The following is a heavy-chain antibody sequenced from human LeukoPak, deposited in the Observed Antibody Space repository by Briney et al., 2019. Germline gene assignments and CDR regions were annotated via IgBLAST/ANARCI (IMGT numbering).Heavy chain of an antibody. D-gene: IGHD1-26*01. CDR3: AIAQSWDELFDS. J-gene: IGHJ4*02. CDR1: GLAVIGNY. Sequence: HPGGSLRLSCAASGLAVIGNYMSWVRQPPGKGLEWVSFISINTDTFYADSVRGRFTISRDSSKNTLFLQMNSLRDEDSAVYYCAIAQSWDELFDSWGQGTLVTVSS. CDR2: ISINTDT. V-gene: IGHV3-53*01.